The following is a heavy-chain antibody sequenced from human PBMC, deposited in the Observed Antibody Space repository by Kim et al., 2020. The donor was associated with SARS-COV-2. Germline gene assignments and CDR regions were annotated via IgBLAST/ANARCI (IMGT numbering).Heavy chain of an antibody. D-gene: IGHD2-2*01. CDR3: AKDPANCSSTSCYFYYY. Sequence: GGSLRLSCAASGFTFSSYGMHWVRQAPGKGLEWVAVISYDGSNKYYADSVKGRFTISRDNSKNTLYLQMNSLRAEDTAVYYCAKDPANCSSTSCYFYYY. CDR2: ISYDGSNK. V-gene: IGHV3-30*18. CDR1: GFTFSSYG. J-gene: IGHJ6*03.